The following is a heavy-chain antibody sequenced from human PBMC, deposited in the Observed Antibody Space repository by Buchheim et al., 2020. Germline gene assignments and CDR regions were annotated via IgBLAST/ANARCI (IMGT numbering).Heavy chain of an antibody. D-gene: IGHD4-23*01. CDR3: TMTTVVPDDWYFDL. CDR2: INSDGSST. CDR1: GFTFSSYW. V-gene: IGHV3-74*01. J-gene: IGHJ2*01. Sequence: EVQLVESGGGLVQPGGSLRLSCAASGFTFSSYWMHWVRQAPGKGLVWVSRINSDGSSTSYADSVKGRFTISRDKAKETMYLQMNSLRAEDTAVYYCTMTTVVPDDWYFDLWGRGTL.